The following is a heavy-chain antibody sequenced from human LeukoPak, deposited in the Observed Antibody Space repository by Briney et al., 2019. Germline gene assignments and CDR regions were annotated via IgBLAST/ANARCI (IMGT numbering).Heavy chain of an antibody. CDR2: ISAYNGNT. CDR3: ARNILGYCSSTSCYGFDY. Sequence: ASVKVSCKASGYTFTSYGISWVRQAPGQGLEWMGWISAYNGNTNYAQKLQGRVTMTTDTSTSTAYMELRSLRSDDTAVYYCARNILGYCSSTSCYGFDYWGQGTLVTVSS. V-gene: IGHV1-18*01. J-gene: IGHJ4*02. CDR1: GYTFTSYG. D-gene: IGHD2-2*01.